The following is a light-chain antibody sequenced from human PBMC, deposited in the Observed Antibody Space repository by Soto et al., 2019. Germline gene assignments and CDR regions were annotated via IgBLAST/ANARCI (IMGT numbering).Light chain of an antibody. J-gene: IGKJ1*01. CDR2: GAS. V-gene: IGKV3-15*01. CDR1: QSITTY. Sequence: EIVMTQSPATLSVSPGDTVTLSCRASQSITTYLAWYQQRPGQAPRFLIYGASTRTTGVPARFCGSGSGTEFTLTISSLQSEDFAVYYCQQYSNWPRTFGQGTKVEIK. CDR3: QQYSNWPRT.